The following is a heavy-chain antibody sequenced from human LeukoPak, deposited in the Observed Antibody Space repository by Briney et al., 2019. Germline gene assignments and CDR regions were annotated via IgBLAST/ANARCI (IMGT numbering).Heavy chain of an antibody. Sequence: PGGSLRLSCAASGFTFIAYGMSWVRQAPGKGLEWVSGISGDGGSRYYADSVKGRFTISRDNSKNTLYLQMNSLRAEDTAVYYCAKDPPSYYCDSSGYFDDWGQGTLVTVSS. CDR2: ISGDGGSR. CDR1: GFTFIAYG. D-gene: IGHD3-22*01. CDR3: AKDPPSYYCDSSGYFDD. J-gene: IGHJ5*02. V-gene: IGHV3-23*01.